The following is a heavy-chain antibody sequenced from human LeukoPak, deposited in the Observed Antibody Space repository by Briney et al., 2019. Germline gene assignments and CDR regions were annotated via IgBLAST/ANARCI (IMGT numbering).Heavy chain of an antibody. J-gene: IGHJ4*02. CDR1: GYTLTELS. D-gene: IGHD1-26*01. CDR3: ATAPKGGSGSYYGY. V-gene: IGHV1-24*01. Sequence: VASVKVSCKVSGYTLTELSMHWVRQAPGKGLEWMGGFDPEDGETIYAQKFQGRVTMTEDTSTDTAYMELSSLRSEDTAVYYCATAPKGGSGSYYGYWGQGTLVTVSS. CDR2: FDPEDGET.